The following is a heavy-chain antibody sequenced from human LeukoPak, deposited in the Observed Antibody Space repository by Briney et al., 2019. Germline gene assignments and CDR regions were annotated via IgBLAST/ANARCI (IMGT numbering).Heavy chain of an antibody. CDR2: ISGSGGST. V-gene: IGHV3-23*01. CDR3: AKDMAYYDFWSGKDY. Sequence: GGSLRLSCAASGFTFSSYAMSWVRQAPGKGLEWVSAISGSGGSTYYADSVKGRFTISRDNSKNTLYLQMNSLRAEDTAVYYCAKDMAYYDFWSGKDYWGQGTLVTVSS. J-gene: IGHJ4*02. CDR1: GFTFSSYA. D-gene: IGHD3-3*01.